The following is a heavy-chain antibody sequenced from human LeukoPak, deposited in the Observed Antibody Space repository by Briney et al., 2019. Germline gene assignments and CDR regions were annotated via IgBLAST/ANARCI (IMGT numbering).Heavy chain of an antibody. D-gene: IGHD1-26*01. CDR3: EKPRGVGANWFDP. V-gene: IGHV3-23*01. CDR2: ISGSGGST. CDR1: GFTFSSYA. J-gene: IGHJ5*02. Sequence: GGSLRLSCAASGFTFSSYAMSWVRQAPGKGLEWVSAISGSGGSTYYADSVKGRFTISRDNSKNTLYLQMNSLRSKDTAVYYCEKPRGVGANWFDPWGQGTLVTVSS.